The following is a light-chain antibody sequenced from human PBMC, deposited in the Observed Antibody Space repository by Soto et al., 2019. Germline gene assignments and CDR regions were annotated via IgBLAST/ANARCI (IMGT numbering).Light chain of an antibody. CDR3: SSYSRRSTYV. Sequence: QSALTQPASVSGSPGQSITISCTGTSSDVGGYNYVSWYQQHPGKAPKLIIYDVSYRPSGVSNRFSGSKSGNTASLTISGLQAEDEADYFCSSYSRRSTYVFGTGTKSPS. CDR2: DVS. V-gene: IGLV2-14*03. CDR1: SSDVGGYNY. J-gene: IGLJ1*01.